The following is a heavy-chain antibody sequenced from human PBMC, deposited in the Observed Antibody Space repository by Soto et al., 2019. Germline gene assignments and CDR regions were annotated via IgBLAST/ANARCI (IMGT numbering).Heavy chain of an antibody. CDR2: IYPGDSDT. D-gene: IGHD2-2*01. CDR1: GYSFTSYW. J-gene: IGHJ6*02. CDR3: ARPLVVEYQLLFGVRPSYYYGMDV. Sequence: PGESLKISCTGSGYSFTSYWIGWVRQMPGKGLDWMGIIYPGDSDTRYSPSFQGQVTISADKSISTAYLQWSSLKASDTAMYYCARPLVVEYQLLFGVRPSYYYGMDVWGQGTTVTVSS. V-gene: IGHV5-51*01.